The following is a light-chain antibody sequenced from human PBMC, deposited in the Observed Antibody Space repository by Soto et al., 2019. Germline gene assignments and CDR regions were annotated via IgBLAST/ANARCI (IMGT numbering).Light chain of an antibody. V-gene: IGLV1-44*01. CDR2: SDI. J-gene: IGLJ1*01. Sequence: QSVLTQPPSASVTPGPRVTISCAGSSSNIGTDSVSWYQQFPGTAPRLLIYSDIQRASCVPDRFSASKSGASASLAISGIKSEDEDDFYCEAWDDSLNGCVFGTGTKVTVL. CDR3: EAWDDSLNGCV. CDR1: SSNIGTDS.